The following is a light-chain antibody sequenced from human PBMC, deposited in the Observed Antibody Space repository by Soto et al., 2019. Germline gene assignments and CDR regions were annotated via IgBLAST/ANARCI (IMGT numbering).Light chain of an antibody. CDR2: GAS. CDR1: QSVSNNY. J-gene: IGKJ1*01. Sequence: EIVLTQSPGTLSLSPGERATLSCRASQSVSNNYLAWYHQKPDPAPRLVISGASSTATGIPDMFSGSGSGTYFTLTISRLEPEDFADYYWQQDGTTPWTFGQGTKVEIK. V-gene: IGKV3-20*01. CDR3: QQDGTTPWT.